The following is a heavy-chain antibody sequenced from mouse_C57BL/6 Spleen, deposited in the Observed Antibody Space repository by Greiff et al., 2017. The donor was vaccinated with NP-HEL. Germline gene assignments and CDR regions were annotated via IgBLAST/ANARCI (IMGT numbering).Heavy chain of an antibody. CDR2: INPSSGYT. CDR3: AYITTVVANYAMDY. V-gene: IGHV1-4*01. CDR1: GYTFTSYT. Sequence: VLLVESGAELARPGASVKMSCKASGYTFTSYTMHWVKQRPGQGLEWIGYINPSSGYTKYNQKFKDKATLTADKSSSTAYMQLSSLTSEDSAVYYCAYITTVVANYAMDYWGQGTSVTVSS. D-gene: IGHD1-1*01. J-gene: IGHJ4*01.